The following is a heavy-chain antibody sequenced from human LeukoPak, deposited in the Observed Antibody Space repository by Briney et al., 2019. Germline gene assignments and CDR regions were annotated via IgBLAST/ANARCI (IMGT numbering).Heavy chain of an antibody. CDR3: ASLGWGHYYLN. CDR1: GFTFSNYA. CDR2: IWHDGSNK. D-gene: IGHD3-10*01. J-gene: IGHJ4*02. V-gene: IGHV3-33*01. Sequence: GGSLRLSCVGSGFTFSNYAIHCIRQARGKGLEWVAVIWHDGSNKDYADSVKGRFTISRDNSKNTLYLQMNSLRAEDTAVYYCASLGWGHYYLNWGQGTLVTVSS.